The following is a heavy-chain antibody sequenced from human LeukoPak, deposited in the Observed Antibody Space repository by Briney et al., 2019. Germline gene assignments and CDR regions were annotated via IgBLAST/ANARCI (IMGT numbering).Heavy chain of an antibody. J-gene: IGHJ4*02. CDR1: GGSISSVSYC. V-gene: IGHV4-39*07. D-gene: IGHD6-6*01. CDR3: ARAYSSSSREFDY. Sequence: PSETLSLTCTVSGGSISSVSYCWSWIRQPPGKGLEWIGEINHSGSTNYNPSLKSRVTISVDTSKNQFSLKLTSVTAADTAVYYCARAYSSSSREFDYWGQGTLVTVSS. CDR2: INHSGST.